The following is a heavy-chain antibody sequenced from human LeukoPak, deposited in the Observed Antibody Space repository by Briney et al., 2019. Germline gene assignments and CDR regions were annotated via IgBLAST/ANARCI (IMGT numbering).Heavy chain of an antibody. V-gene: IGHV4-34*01. Sequence: PSETLSLTCAVYGGSFSGYYWSWICQPPGKGLEWIGEINHSGSTNYNPSLKSRVTISVDTSKNQFSLKLSSVTAADTAVYYCARGLIGRAGIIWGQGTLVTVSS. D-gene: IGHD1-26*01. J-gene: IGHJ4*02. CDR1: GGSFSGYY. CDR2: INHSGST. CDR3: ARGLIGRAGII.